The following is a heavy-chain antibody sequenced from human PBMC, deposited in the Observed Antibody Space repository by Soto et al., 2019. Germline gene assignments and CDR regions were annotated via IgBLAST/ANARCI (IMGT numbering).Heavy chain of an antibody. CDR1: SASFTTYY. CDR2: IYSTGST. Sequence: LSLTCTVSSASFTTYYWSWIRQPAGKGLEWIGRIYSTGSTLYNPSLKSRITMSVDKYKNQFSLKLSSVTPADTAVFYCAGGPWADYFDYWGQGALVTV. D-gene: IGHD3-16*01. J-gene: IGHJ4*02. CDR3: AGGPWADYFDY. V-gene: IGHV4-4*07.